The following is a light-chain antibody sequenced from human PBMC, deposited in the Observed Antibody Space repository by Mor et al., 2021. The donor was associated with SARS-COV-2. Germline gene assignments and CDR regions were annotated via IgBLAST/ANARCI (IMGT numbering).Light chain of an antibody. CDR2: DVT. V-gene: IGLV2-11*01. Sequence: YQHHPGKVPKLIIYDVTKRPSGVPGRFSGSKSGNTASLTISGVLAEDVADYYCYSYAATFGVF. J-gene: IGLJ2*01. CDR3: YSYAATFGV.